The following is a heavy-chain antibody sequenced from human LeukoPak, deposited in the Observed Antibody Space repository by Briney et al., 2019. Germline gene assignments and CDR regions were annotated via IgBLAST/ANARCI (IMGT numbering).Heavy chain of an antibody. D-gene: IGHD3-10*01. Sequence: PGGSLRLSCAASGFTFSSYWMSWVRQAPGKGLEWVANIKQDGSEKYYVDSVKGRFTISRDNAKNSLYLQMNSLRAEDTAVYYCARDKDYYGSGSPWKIWGQGTMVTVSS. CDR2: IKQDGSEK. V-gene: IGHV3-7*03. CDR3: ARDKDYYGSGSPWKI. J-gene: IGHJ3*02. CDR1: GFTFSSYW.